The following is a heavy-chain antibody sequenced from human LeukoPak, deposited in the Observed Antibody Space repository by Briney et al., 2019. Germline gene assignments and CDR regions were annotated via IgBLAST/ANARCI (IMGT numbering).Heavy chain of an antibody. Sequence: PGGSLRLSCVASGFSLSSYGMHWVRQAPGKGLEWVALISYDGSKEWYGESVKGRFTISRDISKNALHLQMNSLRADDTAVYYCAKDQLIALRSDVFDMWDQGTMVTVSS. D-gene: IGHD2-21*01. CDR2: ISYDGSKE. J-gene: IGHJ3*02. V-gene: IGHV3-30*18. CDR1: GFSLSSYG. CDR3: AKDQLIALRSDVFDM.